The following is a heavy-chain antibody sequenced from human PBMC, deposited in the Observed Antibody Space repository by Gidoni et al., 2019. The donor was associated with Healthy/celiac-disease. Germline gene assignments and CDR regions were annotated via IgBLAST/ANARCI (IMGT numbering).Heavy chain of an antibody. CDR3: AREPIAATGFDY. CDR2: INHSGST. CDR1: GGSFSGYY. J-gene: IGHJ4*02. D-gene: IGHD6-13*01. V-gene: IGHV4-34*01. Sequence: QVQLQQWGAGLLKPSETLSPPCAVYGGSFSGYYWSWIRQPPGKGLEWIGEINHSGSTNYNPSLKSRVTIPVDTSKNQFSLKLSSVTAADTAVYYCAREPIAATGFDYWGQGTLVTVSS.